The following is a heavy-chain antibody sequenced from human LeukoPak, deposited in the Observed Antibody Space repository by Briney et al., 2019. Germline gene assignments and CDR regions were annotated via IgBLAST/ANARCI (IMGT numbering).Heavy chain of an antibody. CDR3: ATAFWSGYSHDAFDI. V-gene: IGHV1-24*01. CDR1: GYTLTELS. J-gene: IGHJ3*02. D-gene: IGHD3-3*01. Sequence: APVKVSCKVSGYTLTELSMHWVRQAPGKGLEWMGGFDPEDGETIYAQKFQGRVTMTEDTSTDTAYMELSSLRSEDTAVYYCATAFWSGYSHDAFDIWGQGTMVTVSS. CDR2: FDPEDGET.